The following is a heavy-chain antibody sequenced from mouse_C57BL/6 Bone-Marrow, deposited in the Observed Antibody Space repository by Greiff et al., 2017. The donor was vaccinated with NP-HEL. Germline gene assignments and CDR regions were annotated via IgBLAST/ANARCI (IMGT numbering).Heavy chain of an antibody. CDR2: IRNKANGYTT. D-gene: IGHD2-4*01. V-gene: IGHV7-3*01. CDR3: ARSSIYYDYPYYAMDY. CDR1: GFTFTDYY. Sequence: DVMLVESGGGLVQPGGSLSLSCAASGFTFTDYYMSWVRQPPGKALEWLGFIRNKANGYTTEYSASVKGRFTISRDNSQSILYLQMNALRAEDSATYYCARSSIYYDYPYYAMDYWGQGTSVTVSS. J-gene: IGHJ4*01.